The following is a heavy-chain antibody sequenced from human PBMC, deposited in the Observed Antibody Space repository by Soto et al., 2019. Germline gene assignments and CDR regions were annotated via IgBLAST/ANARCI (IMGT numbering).Heavy chain of an antibody. CDR3: TRHESVNYADYHGLDV. J-gene: IGHJ6*02. Sequence: EVQLVESGGGLVQPGGSLKLSCAASGFTFSVSAIHWVRQASGKGLEWVALIRNKRNNYESVYAASVRGRFTISRDDSKNTAYLQMDSLKTEDTALYYCTRHESVNYADYHGLDVWGQGTTVTVSS. CDR2: IRNKRNNYES. V-gene: IGHV3-73*02. D-gene: IGHD1-7*01. CDR1: GFTFSVSA.